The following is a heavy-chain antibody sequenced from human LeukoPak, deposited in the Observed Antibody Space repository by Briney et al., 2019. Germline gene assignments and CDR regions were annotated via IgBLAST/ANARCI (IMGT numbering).Heavy chain of an antibody. V-gene: IGHV3-7*01. Sequence: GGSLRLSCAASGFSFSRYWMSWVRQAPGKGLEWVANIKQDGSEKNYVESVKGRFTISRDNAKNSLYLQTNSLRAEDTAVYYCARAGQEWFGELGFDQWGHGTLVIVSS. CDR1: GFSFSRYW. CDR3: ARAGQEWFGELGFDQ. J-gene: IGHJ4*01. D-gene: IGHD3-10*01. CDR2: IKQDGSEK.